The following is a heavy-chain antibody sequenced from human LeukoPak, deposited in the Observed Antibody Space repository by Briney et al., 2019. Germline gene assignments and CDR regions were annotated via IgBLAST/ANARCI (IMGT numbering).Heavy chain of an antibody. CDR3: GRYSGSYYYPPAWDL. V-gene: IGHV3-23*01. D-gene: IGHD1-26*01. CDR1: GFTFSNNA. J-gene: IGHJ4*02. CDR2: TSTSGGSA. Sequence: GSLRLSCAVSGFTFSNNAMSWDRQAPGKGLEWVSATSTSGGSAYYADSVKGRFTISRDNSKNTLYLQMDSLRADDTAVYYCGRYSGSYYYPPAWDLWGQGTLVTVSS.